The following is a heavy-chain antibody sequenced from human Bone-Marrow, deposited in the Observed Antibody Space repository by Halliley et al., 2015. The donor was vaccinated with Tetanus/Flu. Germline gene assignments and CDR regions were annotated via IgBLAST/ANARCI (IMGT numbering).Heavy chain of an antibody. J-gene: IGHJ6*02. D-gene: IGHD6-6*01. Sequence: SLRLSCAASGFTFSSYGMSWVRQAPGKGLEWVSTISGSGGGTYYADSVKGRFTISRDNSKNTLYLQMSSLRAGDTAVYYCAKDARPGEGADAMDVWGQGTTVTVSS. CDR2: ISGSGGGT. CDR3: AKDARPGEGADAMDV. V-gene: IGHV3-23*01. CDR1: GFTFSSYG.